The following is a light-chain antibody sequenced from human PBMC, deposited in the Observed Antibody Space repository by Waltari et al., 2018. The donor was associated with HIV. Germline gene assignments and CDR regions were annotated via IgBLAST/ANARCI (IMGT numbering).Light chain of an antibody. V-gene: IGKV3-15*01. CDR3: QQYNNWPT. Sequence: EIVMTQSPASLSLSPGKTATPSCRASQPISSNLAWYQSRPGQAPRLLSYAASTRATGVPTRFSGRGSWTDFTLRISGLQSEDVAVYYGQQYNNWPTFGRGTNVELK. J-gene: IGKJ1*01. CDR1: QPISSN. CDR2: AAS.